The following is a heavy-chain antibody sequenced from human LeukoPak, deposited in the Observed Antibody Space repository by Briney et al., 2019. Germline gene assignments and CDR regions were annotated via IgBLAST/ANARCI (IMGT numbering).Heavy chain of an antibody. CDR2: IYFSGST. V-gene: IGHV4-39*01. D-gene: IGHD3-22*01. CDR1: GGSISSSSYY. J-gene: IGHJ5*02. Sequence: PSETLSLTCTVSGGSISSSSYYCGWIRQPPGKGLEWFGRIYFSGSTYYNPSLKSRVTISVDTSKNQFSLKLSSVTAADTAVYYCARQVFRYYYDSSGYYGWFDPWGQGTLVTVSS. CDR3: ARQVFRYYYDSSGYYGWFDP.